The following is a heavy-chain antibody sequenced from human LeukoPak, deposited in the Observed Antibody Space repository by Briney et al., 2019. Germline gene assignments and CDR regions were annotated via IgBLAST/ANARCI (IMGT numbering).Heavy chain of an antibody. CDR2: INPNSGGT. CDR3: ARDERSGNTMVRGASI. V-gene: IGHV1-2*02. CDR1: GYTFTGYY. D-gene: IGHD3-10*01. Sequence: ASVKVSCKASGYTFTGYYMHWVRQAPGQGLEWMGWINPNSGGTNYAQKFQGRVTMTRDTSISTAYMKLSRLRSDDTAVYYCARDERSGNTMVRGASIWGQGTLVTVSS. J-gene: IGHJ4*02.